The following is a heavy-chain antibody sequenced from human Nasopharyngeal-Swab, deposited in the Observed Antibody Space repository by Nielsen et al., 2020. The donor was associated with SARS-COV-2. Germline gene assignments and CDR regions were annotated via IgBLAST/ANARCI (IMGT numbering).Heavy chain of an antibody. CDR2: INLSGRT. V-gene: IGHV4-34*01. J-gene: IGHJ4*02. Sequence: SETLSLTCAVYGGSFKNYYWSWIRQPPGKGLEWIGEINLSGRTNYNPSLKSRVTISVDTSKNQFSLNLNSVTAADTAVYFCARGGVPSAMAYYFDYWGQGTLVTVSS. CDR1: GGSFKNYY. CDR3: ARGGVPSAMAYYFDY. D-gene: IGHD2-2*01.